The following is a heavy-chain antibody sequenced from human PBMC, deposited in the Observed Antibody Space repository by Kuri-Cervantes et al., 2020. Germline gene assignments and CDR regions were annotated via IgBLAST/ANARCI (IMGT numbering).Heavy chain of an antibody. Sequence: LSLTCAASGFTFDDYGLNWVRQAPGKGLEWVSGINWNGGSTGYADSVKGRFTISRDNDKDSLYLQMKSLRAEDTALYYCARAGRTYFYFYMDVWGKGTTVTVSS. CDR1: GFTFDDYG. J-gene: IGHJ6*03. CDR2: INWNGGST. CDR3: ARAGRTYFYFYMDV. V-gene: IGHV3-20*04.